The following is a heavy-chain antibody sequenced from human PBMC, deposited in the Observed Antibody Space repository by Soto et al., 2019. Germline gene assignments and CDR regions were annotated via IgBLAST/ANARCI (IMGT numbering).Heavy chain of an antibody. D-gene: IGHD3-10*01. V-gene: IGHV4-30-4*01. J-gene: IGHJ6*02. CDR1: GGSISSGDYY. CDR3: ARGGVTTGMDV. CDR2: IYYSGST. Sequence: TLSLTCTVSGGSISSGDYYWSWIRQPPGKGLEWIGYIYYSGSTYYNPSLKSRVTISVDTSKNQFSLKLSSVTAADTAVYYCARGGVTTGMDVWGQGTTVTVSS.